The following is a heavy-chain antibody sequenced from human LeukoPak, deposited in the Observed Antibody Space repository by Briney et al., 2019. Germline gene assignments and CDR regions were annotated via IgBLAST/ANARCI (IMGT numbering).Heavy chain of an antibody. V-gene: IGHV4-30-4*01. CDR1: GGSISSGDYY. J-gene: IGHJ6*03. Sequence: SQTLSLTCTVSGGSISSGDYYWSWIRQPPGKGLEWIGYIYYSGSTYYNPSLKSRVTITVDTSKNQFSLKLSSVTAADTAVYYCARVGTIFGVVDYYYYYYMDVWGKGTTVTVSS. CDR3: ARVGTIFGVVDYYYYYYMDV. CDR2: IYYSGST. D-gene: IGHD3-3*01.